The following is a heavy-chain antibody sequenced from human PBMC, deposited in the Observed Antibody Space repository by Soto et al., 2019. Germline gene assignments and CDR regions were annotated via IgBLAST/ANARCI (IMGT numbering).Heavy chain of an antibody. V-gene: IGHV5-51*01. CDR1: GYTFSIYW. CDR3: ARGHCSSTTCHKGGFDP. D-gene: IGHD2-2*02. CDR2: IYPGDSDS. Sequence: PGESLKISCKASGYTFSIYWIGWVRQMPGKGLEWMGIIYPGDSDSRYSPSFQGRVTISVDKSNSTAYLQWSSLKASDSALYYCARGHCSSTTCHKGGFDPWGQGTLVTVSS. J-gene: IGHJ5*02.